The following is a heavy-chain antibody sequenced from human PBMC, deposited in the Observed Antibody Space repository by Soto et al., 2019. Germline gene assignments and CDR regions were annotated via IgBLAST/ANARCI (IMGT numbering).Heavy chain of an antibody. V-gene: IGHV3-15*07. CDR1: GFTFANAW. CDR2: INSRSDGGTT. D-gene: IGHD6-13*01. CDR3: TTGDDSSSWYGIYY. J-gene: IGHJ4*02. Sequence: EVQLVESGGGLVKPGGALRLSCTGSGFTFANAWMNWVRQAPGKGLEWVGRINSRSDGGTTDYAAPVNGRFNISRDDSRHTLFLQMNSLKAEDTAVYYCTTGDDSSSWYGIYYWGQGTLVTVSS.